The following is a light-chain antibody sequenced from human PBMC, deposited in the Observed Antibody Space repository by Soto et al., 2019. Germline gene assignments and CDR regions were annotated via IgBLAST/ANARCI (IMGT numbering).Light chain of an antibody. V-gene: IGKV3-11*01. J-gene: IGKJ5*01. Sequence: EIVLTQSPATLSLSPGERATLSCRASQSVSSYLAWYQQKLGQAPMLLIYDASNRSTGIPARFSGSGSGTDFTLTISSLEPEDFAVYYCQQRSNWTPNTFGQGTRLEIK. CDR2: DAS. CDR1: QSVSSY. CDR3: QQRSNWTPNT.